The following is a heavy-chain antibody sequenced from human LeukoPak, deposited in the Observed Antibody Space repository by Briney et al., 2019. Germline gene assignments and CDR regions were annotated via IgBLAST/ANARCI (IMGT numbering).Heavy chain of an antibody. Sequence: TPGGSLRLSCAASGFTFSSYSMNWVRQAPGKGLEWVSSISSSSSYIYYADSVKGRFTISRDNAKNTLYLQMNSLRAEDTAVYYCARGEVYYDSSGFDPFDYWGQGTLVTVSS. J-gene: IGHJ4*02. D-gene: IGHD3-22*01. CDR1: GFTFSSYS. CDR2: ISSSSSYI. V-gene: IGHV3-21*01. CDR3: ARGEVYYDSSGFDPFDY.